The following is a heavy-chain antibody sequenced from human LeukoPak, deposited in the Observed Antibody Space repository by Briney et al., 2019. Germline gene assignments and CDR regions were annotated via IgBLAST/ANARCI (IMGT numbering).Heavy chain of an antibody. CDR2: IYYSGST. D-gene: IGHD3-3*01. J-gene: IGHJ6*03. CDR1: GGSLSSSSYY. V-gene: IGHV4-39*07. Sequence: SETLSLTCTVSGGSLSSSSYYWGWVRQPPGRGLEWVGSIYYSGSTYYNPSLKRRVTISVDTSKKQCSLKLSSVTAADTAVYYCARDTSGYYYMDVWGKGTTVTVSS. CDR3: ARDTSGYYYMDV.